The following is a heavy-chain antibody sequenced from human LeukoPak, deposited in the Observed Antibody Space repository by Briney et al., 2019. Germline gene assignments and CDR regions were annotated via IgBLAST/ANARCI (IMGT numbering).Heavy chain of an antibody. CDR3: ARRGDGGRSFDY. Sequence: PGVSLRRSCAASGFTFSSYWMNRVRQAPGKGLEWVANIKQDGSEKYYVDSVKGRFTISRDNSKNTLYLQVNSLRAEDTAVYYCARRGDGGRSFDYWGQGTLVTVSS. CDR2: IKQDGSEK. J-gene: IGHJ4*02. CDR1: GFTFSSYW. V-gene: IGHV3-7*03. D-gene: IGHD4-23*01.